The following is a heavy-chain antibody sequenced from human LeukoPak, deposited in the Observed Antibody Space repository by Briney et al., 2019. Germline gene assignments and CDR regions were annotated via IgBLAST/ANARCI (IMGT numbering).Heavy chain of an antibody. CDR3: AKDTQYLTVTRFDY. CDR2: ISGSGGST. D-gene: IGHD4-17*01. V-gene: IGHV3-23*01. Sequence: PGGSLRLSCVASGFTFSTYWITWVRQAPGKGLEWVSAISGSGGSTYYADSVKGRFTISRDNSKNTLYLQMNSLRAEDTAVYYCAKDTQYLTVTRFDYWGQGTLVTVSS. J-gene: IGHJ4*02. CDR1: GFTFSTYW.